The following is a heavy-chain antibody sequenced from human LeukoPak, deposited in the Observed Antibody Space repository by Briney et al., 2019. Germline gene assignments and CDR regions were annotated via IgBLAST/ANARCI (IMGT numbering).Heavy chain of an antibody. J-gene: IGHJ5*02. CDR1: GFTFSSYS. Sequence: GGSLRLSCAASGFTFSSYSMDWVRQAPGKGLEWVSSISSSSSYIYYADSVKGRFTISRDNAKNSLYLQMNSLRAEDTAVYYCARDRRSSSGWFDPWGQGTLVTVSS. V-gene: IGHV3-21*01. CDR3: ARDRRSSSGWFDP. CDR2: ISSSSSYI. D-gene: IGHD2-2*01.